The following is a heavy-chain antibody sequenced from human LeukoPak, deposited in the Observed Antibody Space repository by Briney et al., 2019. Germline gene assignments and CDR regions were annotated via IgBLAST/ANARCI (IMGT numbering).Heavy chain of an antibody. CDR1: GFTFSRYS. Sequence: GGSLRLSCAASGFTFSRYSMNWVRQAPGKGLEWVSSISSSSSYIYYADSAKGRFTISRDNAKNSLYLQMNSLRAEDTAVYYCARDLRSRFGWFDPWGQGTLVTVSS. CDR2: ISSSSSYI. J-gene: IGHJ5*02. D-gene: IGHD3-16*01. V-gene: IGHV3-21*01. CDR3: ARDLRSRFGWFDP.